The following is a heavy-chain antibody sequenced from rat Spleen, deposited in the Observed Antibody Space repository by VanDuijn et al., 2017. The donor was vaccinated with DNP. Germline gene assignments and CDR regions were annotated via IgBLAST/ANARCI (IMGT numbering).Heavy chain of an antibody. CDR3: TTLNSGTYDS. D-gene: IGHD1-3*01. V-gene: IGHV5-20*01. J-gene: IGHJ2*01. CDR2: ISYDGGNT. CDR1: GFTFSDYY. Sequence: EVQLVESGGGLVQPGRSLKLSCAASGFTFSDYYMAWVRQPPTKGLEWVASISYDGGNTYYRDSVNGRFTISRDNAKSSLYLHMDSLRSEDTATYYCTTLNSGTYDSWGQGVMVTVSS.